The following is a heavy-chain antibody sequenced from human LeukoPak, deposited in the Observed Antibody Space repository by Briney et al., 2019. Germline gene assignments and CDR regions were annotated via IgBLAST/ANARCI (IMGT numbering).Heavy chain of an antibody. J-gene: IGHJ4*02. CDR3: ARGQSFGPD. CDR2: ITRDSGLT. V-gene: IGHV3-21*01. CDR1: GFTFSENS. D-gene: IGHD1-26*01. Sequence: GGSLRLSCAASGFTFSENSMNWVRQAPGKGLEWVSSITRDSGLTYYADSVKGRLTISRDNAQNSLYLQMDSLRVEDTAKYFCARGQSFGPDWGQGILVTVSA.